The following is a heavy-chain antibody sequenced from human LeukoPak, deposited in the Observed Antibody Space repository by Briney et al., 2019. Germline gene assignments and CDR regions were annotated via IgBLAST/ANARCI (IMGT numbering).Heavy chain of an antibody. CDR3: VRRFSGSYYYGH. V-gene: IGHV3-73*01. Sequence: GGSLTLSCAASGFTLSGSAMQWVRQAPGKGLEWVGRIRTKASNYATAYGAAVQGRFLISREDSKNMAFPQMDGLKTEDTAVYYCVRRFSGSYYYGHWGQGTLVTVSS. CDR1: GFTLSGSA. J-gene: IGHJ4*02. CDR2: IRTKASNYAT. D-gene: IGHD1-26*01.